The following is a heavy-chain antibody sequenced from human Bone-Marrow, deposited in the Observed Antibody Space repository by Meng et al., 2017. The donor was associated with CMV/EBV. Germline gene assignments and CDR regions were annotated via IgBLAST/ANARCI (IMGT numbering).Heavy chain of an antibody. D-gene: IGHD3/OR15-3a*01. V-gene: IGHV3-48*04. CDR1: GFTFDSYS. J-gene: IGHJ4*02. Sequence: GESLTISCAASGFTFDSYSLNWVRQAPGKGLEWISYIGTGSSVASYADSVKGRFTISRDNAKNSLFLQMNSLRAEDTAMYYCAREDLSGNYLDSWGQGTLVTVSS. CDR3: AREDLSGNYLDS. CDR2: IGTGSSVA.